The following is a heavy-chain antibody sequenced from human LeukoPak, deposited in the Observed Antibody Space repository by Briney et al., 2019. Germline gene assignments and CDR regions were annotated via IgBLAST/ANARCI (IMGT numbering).Heavy chain of an antibody. J-gene: IGHJ5*02. D-gene: IGHD6-6*01. V-gene: IGHV3-7*03. CDR2: IKQDGSEK. Sequence: GGSLRLSCAPSGFTLSSYWMSWVRQAQGKGLEWMANIKQDGSEKYYVDSVKGRFTISRDNAKNSLYLQMNSLRAEDTAVYYCARESSSGNWFDPWGQGTLVTVSS. CDR3: ARESSSGNWFDP. CDR1: GFTLSSYW.